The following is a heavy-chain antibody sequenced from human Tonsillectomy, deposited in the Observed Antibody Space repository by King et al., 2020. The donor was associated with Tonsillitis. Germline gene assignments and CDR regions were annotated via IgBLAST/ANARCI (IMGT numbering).Heavy chain of an antibody. J-gene: IGHJ6*02. CDR3: AREKTGDGDYGMDV. CDR1: GFTFINYG. V-gene: IGHV3-48*01. Sequence: VQLVESGGGLVQPGGSLRLSCAASGFTFINYGIYWVRQDPGKGLEWVSYISSSGSTIYYADSVKGRFAISRDNAKNSLYLQMNSLRAEDTAVYYCAREKTGDGDYGMDVWGQGTTVTVSS. CDR2: ISSSGSTI. D-gene: IGHD7-27*01.